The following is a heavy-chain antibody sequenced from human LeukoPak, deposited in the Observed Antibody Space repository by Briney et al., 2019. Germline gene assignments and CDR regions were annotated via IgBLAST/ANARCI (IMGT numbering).Heavy chain of an antibody. V-gene: IGHV3-66*02. D-gene: IGHD3-22*01. CDR2: IFSDGST. CDR1: GFTVSSNY. CDR3: AKGRGGYPPYFDY. J-gene: IGHJ4*02. Sequence: PGGSLRLSCAASGFTVSSNYMSWVRQAPGKGLEWVSVIFSDGSTYYADSVKGRFTVSRDNSKNTLYLQMNSLRAEDTAVYYCAKGRGGYPPYFDYWGQGTLVTVSS.